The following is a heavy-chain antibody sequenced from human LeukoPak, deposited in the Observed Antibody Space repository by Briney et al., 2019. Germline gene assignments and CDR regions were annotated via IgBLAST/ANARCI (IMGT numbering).Heavy chain of an antibody. CDR3: ARVVPAAYYYMDV. J-gene: IGHJ6*03. Sequence: SETLSLTCTVSGGSISSGGYYWSWIRQHPGKGLEWIGNIYYSGSTSYNPSLKSRVTMSVDTSKNQFSLKLSSVTAADTAVYYCARVVPAAYYYMDVWGKGTTVTVSS. CDR1: GGSISSGGYY. D-gene: IGHD2-2*01. V-gene: IGHV4-31*03. CDR2: IYYSGST.